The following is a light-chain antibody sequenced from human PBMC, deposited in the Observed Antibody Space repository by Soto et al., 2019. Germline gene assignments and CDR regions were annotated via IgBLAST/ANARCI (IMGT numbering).Light chain of an antibody. J-gene: IGKJ5*01. CDR1: QSIGKH. Sequence: GDRVTITCRASQSIGKHLNWYQQKPGKAPKFLIYAASNLQSGVPSRFSGSGSGTDFTLTVNSLQPEDFATYYCQQGYTSAITFGQGTRLAIK. CDR2: AAS. CDR3: QQGYTSAIT. V-gene: IGKV1-39*01.